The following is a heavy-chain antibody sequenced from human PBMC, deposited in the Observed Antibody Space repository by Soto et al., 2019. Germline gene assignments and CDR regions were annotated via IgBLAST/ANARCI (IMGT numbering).Heavy chain of an antibody. CDR1: GFTFDDYA. CDR3: TTTYPNDDSRVVAY. V-gene: IGHV3-9*01. D-gene: IGHD1-1*01. J-gene: IGHJ4*02. Sequence: EVQLVESGGGLVQPCRSRRLSCAASGFTFDDYAMHWVRQPPGKGLEWVSGITWNSGSKDYADSVKGRFTISRDNRKNSLYLQMNSLRGEDTALYYCTTTYPNDDSRVVAYWGQGTLVTVSS. CDR2: ITWNSGSK.